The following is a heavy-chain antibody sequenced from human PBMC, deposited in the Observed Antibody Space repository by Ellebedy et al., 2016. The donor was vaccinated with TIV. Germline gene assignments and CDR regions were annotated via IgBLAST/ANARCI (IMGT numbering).Heavy chain of an antibody. Sequence: PGGSLRLSCAASGFTFSSYAMHWVRQAPGKGLEWVAVISYDGSNKYYANSVKGRFTISRDNSKNTLYLQMGSLRAEDMAVYYCARGQMATIFPFDYWGQGTLVTVSS. J-gene: IGHJ4*02. CDR1: GFTFSSYA. CDR2: ISYDGSNK. D-gene: IGHD5-24*01. CDR3: ARGQMATIFPFDY. V-gene: IGHV3-30*15.